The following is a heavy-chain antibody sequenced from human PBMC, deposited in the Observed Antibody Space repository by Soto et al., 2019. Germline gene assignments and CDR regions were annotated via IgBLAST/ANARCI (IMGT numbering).Heavy chain of an antibody. CDR2: ISSSGSTI. V-gene: IGHV3-11*01. CDR3: ASLPPPGIAAALLIIL. CDR1: GFTFSDYY. Sequence: GGSLRLSCAASGFTFSDYYMSWIRQAPGKGLEWVSYISSSGSTIYYADSVKGRFTISRDNAKNSLYLQMNSLRAEDTAVYYCASLPPPGIAAALLIILWGQGTLVTVSS. J-gene: IGHJ4*02. D-gene: IGHD6-13*01.